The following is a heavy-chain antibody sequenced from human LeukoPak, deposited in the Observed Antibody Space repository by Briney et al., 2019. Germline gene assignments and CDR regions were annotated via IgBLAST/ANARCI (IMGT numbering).Heavy chain of an antibody. CDR3: ARHGGVGVIPDFDY. J-gene: IGHJ4*02. CDR2: IYYSGST. CDR1: GDSISSSSYY. Sequence: SETLSLTCTVSGDSISSSSYYWGWIRQPPGKGLEWIGSIYYSGSTYYNPSLKSRVTMSVDTSENQFSLKLSSVTAADTAVYYCARHGGVGVIPDFDYWGPGTLVTVSS. V-gene: IGHV4-39*01. D-gene: IGHD2-8*02.